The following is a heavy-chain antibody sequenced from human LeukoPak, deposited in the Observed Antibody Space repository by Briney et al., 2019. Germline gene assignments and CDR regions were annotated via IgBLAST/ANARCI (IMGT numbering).Heavy chain of an antibody. D-gene: IGHD1-26*01. J-gene: IGHJ4*02. Sequence: PGGSLRLSCAASGFTFSSYGMHWVRQAPGKGLEWVAFIRYDGSNKYYADSVKGRFTISRDNSKNTLYLQMNSLRAEGTAVYYCAKAQGWELPYYFDYWGQGTLVTVSS. CDR3: AKAQGWELPYYFDY. CDR1: GFTFSSYG. CDR2: IRYDGSNK. V-gene: IGHV3-30*02.